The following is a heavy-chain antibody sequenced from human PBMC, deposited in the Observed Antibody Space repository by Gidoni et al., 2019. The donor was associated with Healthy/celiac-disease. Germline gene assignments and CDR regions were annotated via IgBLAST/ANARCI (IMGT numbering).Heavy chain of an antibody. CDR1: GGSISSGSYY. J-gene: IGHJ3*02. CDR2: IYTSGST. CDR3: ARVLGGSYLWGDAFDI. D-gene: IGHD1-26*01. Sequence: QVQLQVSGPGLVKPSQTLSLTCTVSGGSISSGSYYWSWIRQPAGKGLEWIGRIYTSGSTNYNPSLKSRVTISVDTSKNQFSLKLSSVTAADTAVYYCARVLGGSYLWGDAFDIWGQGTMVTVSS. V-gene: IGHV4-61*02.